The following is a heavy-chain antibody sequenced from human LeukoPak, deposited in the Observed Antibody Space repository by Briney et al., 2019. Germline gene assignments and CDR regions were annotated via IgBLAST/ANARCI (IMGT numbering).Heavy chain of an antibody. V-gene: IGHV4-59*01. D-gene: IGHD2-2*01. CDR2: IYYSGST. J-gene: IGHJ4*02. Sequence: SETLSLTCTVSGGSISSYYWSWIRQPPGKGLEWIGYIYYSGSTNYNPSLKSRVTISVDTSKNQFSLRLSSVTAADTAVYYCARGAGCSSTSCYLYYFDYWGQGTLVTVSS. CDR1: GGSISSYY. CDR3: ARGAGCSSTSCYLYYFDY.